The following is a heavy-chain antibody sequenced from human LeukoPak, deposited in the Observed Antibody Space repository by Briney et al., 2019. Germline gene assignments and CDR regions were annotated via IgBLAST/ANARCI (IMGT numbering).Heavy chain of an antibody. D-gene: IGHD6-19*01. CDR1: GGSISSSSYY. Sequence: PSETLSLTCTVSGGSISSSSYYWGWIRQPPGKGLEWIGSIYYSGSTYYNPSLKSRVTISVDTSKNQFSLKLSSVTAADTAVYYCARREQWLKTHYFDYWGQGTLVSVPS. CDR2: IYYSGST. J-gene: IGHJ4*02. V-gene: IGHV4-39*01. CDR3: ARREQWLKTHYFDY.